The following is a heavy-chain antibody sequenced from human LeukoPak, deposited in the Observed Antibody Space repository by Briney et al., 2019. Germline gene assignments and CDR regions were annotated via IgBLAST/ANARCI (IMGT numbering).Heavy chain of an antibody. CDR1: GFTVSSNS. CDR3: ARRAGAYSHPYDY. D-gene: IGHD4/OR15-4a*01. J-gene: IGHJ4*02. CDR2: IYSDNT. V-gene: IGHV3-53*01. Sequence: GGSLRLSCTVSGFTVSSNSMSWVRQAPGKGLEWVSFIYSDNTHYSDSVKGRFTISRDNSKNTLYLQMNSRRAEDTAVYYCARRAGAYSHPYDYWGQGTLVTVSS.